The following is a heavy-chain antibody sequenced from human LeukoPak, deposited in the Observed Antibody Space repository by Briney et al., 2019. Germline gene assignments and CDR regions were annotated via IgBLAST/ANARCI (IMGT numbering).Heavy chain of an antibody. D-gene: IGHD6-19*01. CDR3: TRDQAVAGTTDAFDI. Sequence: GGSVKVSCKASGYTFTSYGISWVRQAPGQGLEWMGWISAYNGNTNYAQKLQGRVTMTTDTSTSTAYMELRSLRSEDTAVYYCTRDQAVAGTTDAFDIWGQGTMVTVSS. CDR2: ISAYNGNT. CDR1: GYTFTSYG. J-gene: IGHJ3*02. V-gene: IGHV1-18*01.